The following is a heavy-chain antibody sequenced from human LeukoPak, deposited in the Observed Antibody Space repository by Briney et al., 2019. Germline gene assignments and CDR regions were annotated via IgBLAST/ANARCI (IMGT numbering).Heavy chain of an antibody. Sequence: GGSLRLSCAASGFTFSSYTINWVRQAPGKGLEWVSSISSSGNYIYYAGSVKGRFTISRDNAKKSLYLQMNSLRAEDTAVYYCARDEVMVSTSPSYWYFNLWGRGTLVTVSS. CDR2: ISSSGNYI. V-gene: IGHV3-21*01. J-gene: IGHJ2*01. CDR3: ARDEVMVSTSPSYWYFNL. D-gene: IGHD2-15*01. CDR1: GFTFSSYT.